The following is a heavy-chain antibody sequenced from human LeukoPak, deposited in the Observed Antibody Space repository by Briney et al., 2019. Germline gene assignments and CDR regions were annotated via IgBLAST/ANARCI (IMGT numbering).Heavy chain of an antibody. Sequence: ASVKVSCKASGGTFSSYAISWVRQAPGQGLEWMGGIIPIFGTANYAQKFQGRVTITADKSTSIAYMELSSLRSEDTAVYYCARPTYDSTTRDAFDIWGQGTMVTVSS. CDR2: IIPIFGTA. J-gene: IGHJ3*02. V-gene: IGHV1-69*06. CDR3: ARPTYDSTTRDAFDI. CDR1: GGTFSSYA. D-gene: IGHD3-22*01.